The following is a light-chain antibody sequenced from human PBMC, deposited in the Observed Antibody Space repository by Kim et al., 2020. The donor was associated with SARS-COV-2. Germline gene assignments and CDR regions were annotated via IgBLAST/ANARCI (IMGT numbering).Light chain of an antibody. Sequence: GEPASISCQSAQSLHSGVKIYLDWYLQKPGQSPQVLLYLVSNRASGVPDRFSGSGSGTDFTLKISRVEAEDVGIYYCMQALETPYTFGQGTKLEI. CDR2: LVS. V-gene: IGKV2-28*01. J-gene: IGKJ2*01. CDR3: MQALETPYT. CDR1: QSLHSGVKIY.